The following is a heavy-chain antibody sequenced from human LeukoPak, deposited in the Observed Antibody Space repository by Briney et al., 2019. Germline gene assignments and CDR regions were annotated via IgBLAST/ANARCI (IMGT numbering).Heavy chain of an antibody. Sequence: ASVKVSCKASGYTFTSYGISWVRQAPGQGLEWMGWISAYNGNTNYAQKLQGRVTMTTDTSTSTAYMELRSLRPDDTAVYYCAGEDYDRGYTSYWGQGTLVTVSS. CDR2: ISAYNGNT. CDR3: AGEDYDRGYTSY. J-gene: IGHJ4*02. V-gene: IGHV1-18*01. D-gene: IGHD5-18*01. CDR1: GYTFTSYG.